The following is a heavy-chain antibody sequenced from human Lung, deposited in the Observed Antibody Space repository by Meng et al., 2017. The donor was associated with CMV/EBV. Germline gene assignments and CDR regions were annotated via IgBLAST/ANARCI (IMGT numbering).Heavy chain of an antibody. J-gene: IGHJ4*02. CDR2: IKEDGIEK. CDR3: ARGYCSDDRCYGAPYF. CDR1: GFTFSSYW. D-gene: IGHD2-15*01. V-gene: IGHV3-7*01. Sequence: GESLKISCAASGFTFSSYWMNWVRQAPGKGLEWVANIKEDGIEKHYVASVKGRFTISRDNAKNSLFLQMNSLRAEDTAVYQCARGYCSDDRCYGAPYFWGQGTLVTVSS.